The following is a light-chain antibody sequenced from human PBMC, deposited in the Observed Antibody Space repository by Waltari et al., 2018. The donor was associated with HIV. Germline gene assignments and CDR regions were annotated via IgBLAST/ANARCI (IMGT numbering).Light chain of an antibody. J-gene: IGKJ4*01. V-gene: IGKV3-15*01. CDR1: QSVSSN. CDR2: GAS. Sequence: EIVMTQSPATLSVSPGERATLSCRASQSVSSNLAWYQQKPGQAPRLLIYGASTRATGIPARFSGRGAGTDFTLTFTSLQSVDFAVYYCQQFNTWPLTFGGGTKVEIK. CDR3: QQFNTWPLT.